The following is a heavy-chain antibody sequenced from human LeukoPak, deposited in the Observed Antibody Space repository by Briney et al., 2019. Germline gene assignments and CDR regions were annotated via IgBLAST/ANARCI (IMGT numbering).Heavy chain of an antibody. D-gene: IGHD3-3*01. Sequence: GGSLRLSCAASGFTFSSYSMNWVRQAPGKGLEWVSYISSSSSTIYYADSVKGRFTISRDNAKNSLYLQMNSLRAEDTAVYYCAKGSKEVLFTRDHYMDVWGKGTTVTISS. CDR3: AKGSKEVLFTRDHYMDV. CDR2: ISSSSSTI. V-gene: IGHV3-48*01. CDR1: GFTFSSYS. J-gene: IGHJ6*03.